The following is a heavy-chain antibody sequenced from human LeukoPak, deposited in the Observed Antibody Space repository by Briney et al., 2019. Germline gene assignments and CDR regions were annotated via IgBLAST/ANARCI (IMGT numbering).Heavy chain of an antibody. D-gene: IGHD3-9*01. CDR3: ASGYYDILTDLHDAFDI. V-gene: IGHV1-18*04. J-gene: IGHJ3*02. CDR2: ISAYNGNT. CDR1: GYTFTSYG. Sequence: ASVKVSCKASGYTFTSYGISWVRQAPGQGLERMGWISAYNGNTNYAQKLQGRVTMTTDTSTSTAYMELRSLRSDDTAVYYCASGYYDILTDLHDAFDIWGQGTMVTVSS.